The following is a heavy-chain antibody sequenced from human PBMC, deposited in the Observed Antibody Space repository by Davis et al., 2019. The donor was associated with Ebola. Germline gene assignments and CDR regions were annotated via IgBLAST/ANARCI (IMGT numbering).Heavy chain of an antibody. CDR2: IFYSGST. V-gene: IGHV4-39*01. D-gene: IGHD3-22*01. J-gene: IGHJ5*02. CDR3: ARQEGIGYYGRWFDP. CDR1: GGSISSSSSY. Sequence: MPSETLSLTCTVSGGSISSSSSYWGWIRQPPGKGLEWIGNIFYSGSTYYGPSLKSRVTISVDPSKNQFSLNLASVTAADTAVYYCARQEGIGYYGRWFDPWGQGTLVTVAS.